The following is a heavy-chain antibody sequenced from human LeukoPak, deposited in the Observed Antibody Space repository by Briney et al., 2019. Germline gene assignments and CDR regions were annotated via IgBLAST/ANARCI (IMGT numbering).Heavy chain of an antibody. CDR1: GGSISSSNSY. Sequence: PSETLSLTCTVSGGSISSSNSYWGWIRQPPGKGLEWIGTLSYSGSTYYNPSLKSRITISVDTSKSQFSLKLSSVTAADTAVYYCARGGYSSIWAPPNSIDYWGQGTLVTVSS. V-gene: IGHV4-39*01. J-gene: IGHJ4*02. CDR3: ARGGYSSIWAPPNSIDY. D-gene: IGHD5-18*01. CDR2: LSYSGST.